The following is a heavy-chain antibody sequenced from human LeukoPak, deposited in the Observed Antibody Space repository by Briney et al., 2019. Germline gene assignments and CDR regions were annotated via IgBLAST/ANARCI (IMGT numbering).Heavy chain of an antibody. D-gene: IGHD2-15*01. CDR1: GFTFSSYG. Sequence: GRSLRLFCAASGFTFSSYGVHWVRQAPGKGLEWVAVISYDGSNKYYADSVKGRFTISRDNSKNTLYLQMNSLRAEDTAVYYCAKDCSGRSCYYFDYWGQGTLVTVSS. CDR3: AKDCSGRSCYYFDY. J-gene: IGHJ4*02. CDR2: ISYDGSNK. V-gene: IGHV3-30*18.